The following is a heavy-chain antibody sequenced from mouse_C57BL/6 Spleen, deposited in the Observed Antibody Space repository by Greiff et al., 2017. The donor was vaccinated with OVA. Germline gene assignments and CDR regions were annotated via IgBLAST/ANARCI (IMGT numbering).Heavy chain of an antibody. CDR2: IHPNSGST. J-gene: IGHJ3*01. Sequence: QVQLQQPGAELVKPGASVKLSCKASGYTFTSYWMHWVKQRPGQGLEWIGMIHPNSGSTNYNEKLKSKATLTVDKSSSPAYMQLSSLTSEDSAVFYCASHYYGSSYGIAYWGQGTLVTVSA. CDR3: ASHYYGSSYGIAY. V-gene: IGHV1-64*01. D-gene: IGHD1-1*01. CDR1: GYTFTSYW.